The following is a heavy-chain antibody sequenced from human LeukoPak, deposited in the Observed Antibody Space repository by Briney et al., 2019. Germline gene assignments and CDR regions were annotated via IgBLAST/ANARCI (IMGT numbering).Heavy chain of an antibody. Sequence: GGSLRLSCAASGFTFSSYAMSWVRQAPGKGLEWVSAISGSGGNTYYADSVKGRFTISRDNSKNTLYLQMNSLRAEDTAVYYCAKDWDIVVVPAALVSWGQGTLVTVSS. J-gene: IGHJ5*02. CDR3: AKDWDIVVVPAALVS. CDR1: GFTFSSYA. CDR2: ISGSGGNT. D-gene: IGHD2-2*01. V-gene: IGHV3-23*01.